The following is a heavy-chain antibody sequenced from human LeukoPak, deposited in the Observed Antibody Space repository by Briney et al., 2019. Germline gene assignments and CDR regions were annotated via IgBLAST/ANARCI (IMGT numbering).Heavy chain of an antibody. D-gene: IGHD5-18*01. CDR3: ARSAGGYSYGLCDY. V-gene: IGHV3-30*02. J-gene: IGHJ4*02. CDR1: GLDFSAFG. Sequence: GGSLRLSCAASGLDFSAFGMHWLRQAPGKGLEWVAFIPFHGSDKYYADSVKGRFTISRDDSKNTLYVDMTSLRPEDTALYYCARSAGGYSYGLCDYWGQGTLVTVSS. CDR2: IPFHGSDK.